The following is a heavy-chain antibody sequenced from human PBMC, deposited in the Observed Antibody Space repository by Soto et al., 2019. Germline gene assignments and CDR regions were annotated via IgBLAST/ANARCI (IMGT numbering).Heavy chain of an antibody. J-gene: IGHJ6*03. V-gene: IGHV4-34*01. Sequence: QVQLQQWGAGLLKPSETLSLTCTVYGGSFSGYQWSWIRQTPGKGLEWIGEINDSGNINYNPSLKSRVTILPDTPKQPISLKLSSVTAADSAVYYCARGLILWFGELSRRGGYYYYMDVWGKGNTVTVSS. CDR2: INDSGNI. D-gene: IGHD3-10*01. CDR1: GGSFSGYQ. CDR3: ARGLILWFGELSRRGGYYYYMDV.